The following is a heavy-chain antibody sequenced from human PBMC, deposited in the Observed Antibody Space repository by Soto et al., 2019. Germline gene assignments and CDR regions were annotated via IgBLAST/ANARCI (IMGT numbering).Heavy chain of an antibody. CDR1: GGSVNNADYF. D-gene: IGHD4-17*01. CDR3: ARDADYGGSRGGMDV. J-gene: IGHJ6*02. Sequence: QVRLEESGPGLVKPSETLSLICSVSGGSVNNADYFWSWIRHHPENGLEWIGYIYYSGSTRYNPSFKTRATLSIDTYKKQFSLRLNSVTVADTAVYFCARDADYGGSRGGMDVWGRGTTVTVSS. CDR2: IYYSGST. V-gene: IGHV4-31*03.